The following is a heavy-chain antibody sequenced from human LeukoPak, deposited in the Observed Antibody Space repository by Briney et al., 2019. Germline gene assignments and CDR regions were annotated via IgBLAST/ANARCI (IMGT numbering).Heavy chain of an antibody. J-gene: IGHJ4*02. CDR3: ARDSGGLTTLDIYDI. V-gene: IGHV3-30*01. CDR2: LSHDGTLK. Sequence: PGRSLRLSCAASGFPFRRHAMHWLRQAPGKGLEWVAVLSHDGTLKYYGDSVQGRFTISRDNSKNTLYLQMNGLTSEDAAVYYCARDSGGLTTLDIYDIWGQGTLVAVSS. D-gene: IGHD2-15*01. CDR1: GFPFRRHA.